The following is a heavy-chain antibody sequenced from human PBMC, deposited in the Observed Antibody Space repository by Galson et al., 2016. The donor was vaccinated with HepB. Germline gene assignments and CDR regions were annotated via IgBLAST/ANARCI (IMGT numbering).Heavy chain of an antibody. CDR2: ISGSGGFT. J-gene: IGHJ4*02. D-gene: IGHD4-17*01. CDR3: ARDPLRYGDRHFDY. CDR1: GFTFNSYA. V-gene: IGHV3-23*01. Sequence: SLRLSCAVSGFTFNSYAMTWVRQTPGKGLGWVSVISGSGGFTDYADSVKGRFTISRENSRNTLYLQMNSLRAEDTAVYYCARDPLRYGDRHFDYWGQGTLVTVSS.